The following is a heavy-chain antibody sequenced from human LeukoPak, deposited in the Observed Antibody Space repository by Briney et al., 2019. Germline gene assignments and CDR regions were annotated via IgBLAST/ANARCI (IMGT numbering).Heavy chain of an antibody. CDR2: IYYTGTT. Sequence: PGGSLRLSCAASGFTFSSYAMSWIRQPPGKGLEWIGYIYYTGTTNYNPSLKSRVTISVDTSKNQFSLKVSSVTAADTGVYYCASKSTDHGELRFDYWGQGTLVTVSS. CDR3: ASKSTDHGELRFDY. D-gene: IGHD4-17*01. J-gene: IGHJ4*02. V-gene: IGHV4-59*01. CDR1: GFTFSSYA.